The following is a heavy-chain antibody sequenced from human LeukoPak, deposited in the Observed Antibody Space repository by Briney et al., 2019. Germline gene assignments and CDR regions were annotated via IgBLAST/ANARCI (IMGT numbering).Heavy chain of an antibody. J-gene: IGHJ4*02. D-gene: IGHD5-24*01. V-gene: IGHV1-8*01. CDR2: MNPNSGNT. CDR3: ARAFRRRDGYTTSYYYFDY. Sequence: GASVKVSCKASGYTFTSYDINWVRQATGQGLEWMGWMNPNSGNTGYAQKFQGRVTMTRNTSISTAYMELSSLRSEDTAVYYCARAFRRRDGYTTSYYYFDYWGQGTLVTVSS. CDR1: GYTFTSYD.